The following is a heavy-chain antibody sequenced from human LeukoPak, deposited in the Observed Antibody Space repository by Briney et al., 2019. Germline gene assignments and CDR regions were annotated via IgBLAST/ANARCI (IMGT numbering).Heavy chain of an antibody. J-gene: IGHJ4*02. D-gene: IGHD6-13*01. CDR1: GGSFSGYY. Sequence: SETLSLTCAVYGGSFSGYYWSWIRQPPGKGLEWIGEINHSGSTNHNPSLKSRVTISVDTSKNQFSLKLSSVTAADTAVYYCARRTIAAAGSPELDWGQGTLVTVSS. V-gene: IGHV4-34*01. CDR3: ARRTIAAAGSPELD. CDR2: INHSGST.